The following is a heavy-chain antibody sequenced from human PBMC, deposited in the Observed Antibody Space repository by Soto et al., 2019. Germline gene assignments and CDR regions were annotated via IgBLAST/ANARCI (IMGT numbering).Heavy chain of an antibody. CDR1: GFTFDDYA. V-gene: IGHV3-9*01. CDR3: AKDSARRGYSYGCDY. D-gene: IGHD5-18*01. Sequence: EVQLVESGGGLVQPGRSLRLSCAASGFTFDDYAMHWVRQAPGKGLEWVSGISWNSGSIGYADSVKGRFTISRDNAKNSLYLQMNSLRAEYTALYYCAKDSARRGYSYGCDYWGQGTLVTVSS. CDR2: ISWNSGSI. J-gene: IGHJ4*02.